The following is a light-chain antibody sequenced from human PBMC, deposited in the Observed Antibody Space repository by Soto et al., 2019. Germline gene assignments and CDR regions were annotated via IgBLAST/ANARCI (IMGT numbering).Light chain of an antibody. CDR2: GAS. V-gene: IGKV3-20*01. Sequence: EIVLTQSPGTLSLSPGEGATLSCRASQSISSNFLAWYQQKRGQAPRLLIHGASNRATGIPDRFSGSGSGKDFTLTITRLEPEDFAVYYCQQYGGSPRTFGQGNKVEVK. J-gene: IGKJ1*01. CDR1: QSISSNF. CDR3: QQYGGSPRT.